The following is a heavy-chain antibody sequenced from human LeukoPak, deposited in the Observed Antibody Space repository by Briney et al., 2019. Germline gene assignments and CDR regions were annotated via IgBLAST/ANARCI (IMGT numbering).Heavy chain of an antibody. J-gene: IGHJ4*02. CDR3: AKGHDYGGNNLDY. CDR1: GFTFSSYA. V-gene: IGHV3-30-3*01. Sequence: GGSLRLSCAASGFTFSSYAVHWVRQAPGKGLEWVALISYDGSNKYYAASVKGQFTISRDNSKNTLYVQMNSLRAEDTAVYYCAKGHDYGGNNLDYWGQGTLVTVSS. CDR2: ISYDGSNK. D-gene: IGHD4-23*01.